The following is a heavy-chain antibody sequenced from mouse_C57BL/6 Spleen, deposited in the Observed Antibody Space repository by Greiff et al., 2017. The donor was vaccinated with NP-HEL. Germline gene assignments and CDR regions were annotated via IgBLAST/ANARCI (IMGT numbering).Heavy chain of an antibody. D-gene: IGHD1-1*01. CDR3: ARAGHYYGSSPAWFAY. Sequence: QVQLQQSGTELVKPGTSVKLSCKASGYTFTSYWMHWVKQRPGQGLEWIGNINPSNGGTNYNEKFKSKATLTVDKSSSTAYMQLRSLTSEDSAVYYCARAGHYYGSSPAWFAYWDQGTLVTVSA. CDR1: GYTFTSYW. CDR2: INPSNGGT. J-gene: IGHJ3*01. V-gene: IGHV1-53*01.